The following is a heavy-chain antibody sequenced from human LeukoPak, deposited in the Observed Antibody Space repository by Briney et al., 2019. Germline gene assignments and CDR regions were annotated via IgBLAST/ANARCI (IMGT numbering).Heavy chain of an antibody. CDR2: ISYDGSNK. Sequence: GGSLRLSCAASGFTFSSYGMHWVRQAPGKGLEWVAVISYDGSNKYYADSVKGRFTVSRDNSKNTLYPQMNSLRAEDTAVYYCAKAKKGGIAVAGTYYFDYWGQGTLVTVSS. CDR1: GFTFSSYG. CDR3: AKAKKGGIAVAGTYYFDY. J-gene: IGHJ4*02. V-gene: IGHV3-30*18. D-gene: IGHD6-19*01.